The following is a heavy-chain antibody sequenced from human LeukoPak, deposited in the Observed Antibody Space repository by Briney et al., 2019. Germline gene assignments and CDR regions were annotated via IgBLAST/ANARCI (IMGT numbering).Heavy chain of an antibody. Sequence: ASVKVSCKASGYTFTGHYMHWVRQAPGQGLEWMGRINPNSGGTNYAQKFQGRVTMTRDTSISTAYMELSRLRSDDTAVYYCARGRYSSSSHFDYWGQGTLVTVSS. CDR2: INPNSGGT. D-gene: IGHD6-6*01. CDR3: ARGRYSSSSHFDY. CDR1: GYTFTGHY. J-gene: IGHJ4*02. V-gene: IGHV1-2*06.